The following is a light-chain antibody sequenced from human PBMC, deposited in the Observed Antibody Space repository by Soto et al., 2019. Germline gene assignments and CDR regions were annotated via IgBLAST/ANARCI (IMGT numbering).Light chain of an antibody. CDR2: DVS. CDR1: SSDVGGYNY. J-gene: IGLJ2*01. Sequence: QSVLTQPASVSGSPGQSITISCTGTSSDVGGYNYVSWYQQHPGKAPKLMIYDVSNRPSGVSNRFSGSKSGNTASLTISGLQAEDEAVYYCSSYTSSSPLFGGGTKLTVL. CDR3: SSYTSSSPL. V-gene: IGLV2-14*01.